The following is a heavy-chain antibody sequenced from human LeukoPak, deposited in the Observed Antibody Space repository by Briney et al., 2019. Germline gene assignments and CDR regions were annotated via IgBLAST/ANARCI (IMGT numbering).Heavy chain of an antibody. D-gene: IGHD3-16*02. CDR1: GGSFSKYY. CDR2: INHTGST. CDR3: ARALPFDYVWWSYRSDTKTTFDY. Sequence: SETLSLTCAVSGGSFSKYYWSWIRQPPGKGPEWIGDINHTGSTKYNPSLKSRVTIAMDTSKNQFSLKLSSVTAADTAVYFCARALPFDYVWWSYRSDTKTTFDYWGQGTLVTVSS. V-gene: IGHV4-34*01. J-gene: IGHJ4*02.